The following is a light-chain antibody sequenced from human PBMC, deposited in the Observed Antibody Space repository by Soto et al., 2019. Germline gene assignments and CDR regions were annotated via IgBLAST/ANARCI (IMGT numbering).Light chain of an antibody. Sequence: QSALTQPASVSGSPGQSITISCTGTSSDVGGYNYVSWYQQHPGKAPKLMIYDVSNRPSGVSNRFSGSKSGNTASLTISGLQAEDEAEYYCSSYTSSSTRVFGGRTKVTVL. CDR1: SSDVGGYNY. CDR2: DVS. CDR3: SSYTSSSTRV. J-gene: IGLJ2*01. V-gene: IGLV2-14*01.